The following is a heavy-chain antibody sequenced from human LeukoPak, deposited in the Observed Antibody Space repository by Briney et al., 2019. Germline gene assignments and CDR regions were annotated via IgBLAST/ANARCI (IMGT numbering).Heavy chain of an antibody. V-gene: IGHV3-23*01. CDR2: ISGSGGST. Sequence: GGPLRLSCAASGFTFSSYAMSWVRQAPGKGLEWVSAISGSGGSTYYADSVKGRFTISRDNSKNTLYLQMNSLRAEDTAVYYCVKGYSYGPSKYYFDYWGQGTLVTVSS. D-gene: IGHD5-18*01. CDR1: GFTFSSYA. J-gene: IGHJ4*02. CDR3: VKGYSYGPSKYYFDY.